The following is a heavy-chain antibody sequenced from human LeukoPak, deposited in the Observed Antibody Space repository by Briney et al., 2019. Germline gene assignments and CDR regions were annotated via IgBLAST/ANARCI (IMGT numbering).Heavy chain of an antibody. V-gene: IGHV1-8*01. CDR3: ARGLFRYSYGSYWYFDL. D-gene: IGHD5-18*01. Sequence: ASVKVSCKASGYTFTSYDINWVRQATGQGLEWMGWMNPNSGNTGYAQKFQGRVTMTRNTSISTAYMELSSLRSEDTGVYYCARGLFRYSYGSYWYFDLWGRGTLVTVSS. CDR1: GYTFTSYD. CDR2: MNPNSGNT. J-gene: IGHJ2*01.